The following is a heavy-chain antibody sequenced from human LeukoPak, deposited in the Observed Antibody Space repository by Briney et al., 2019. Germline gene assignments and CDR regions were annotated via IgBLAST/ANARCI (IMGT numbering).Heavy chain of an antibody. Sequence: GGSLRLSCAASGFTFSSYSMNWVRQAPGKGLEWVSSISSSSYIYYADSVKGRFTISRDNAKNSLYLQMNSLRAEDTALYYCAKDTYSSPFLFDYWGQGTLVTASS. CDR1: GFTFSSYS. D-gene: IGHD6-13*01. CDR2: ISSSSYI. J-gene: IGHJ4*02. V-gene: IGHV3-21*04. CDR3: AKDTYSSPFLFDY.